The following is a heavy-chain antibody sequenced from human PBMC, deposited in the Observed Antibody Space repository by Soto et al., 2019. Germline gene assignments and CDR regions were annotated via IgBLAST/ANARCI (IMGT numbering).Heavy chain of an antibody. CDR3: ARDKRDLRFLEWSYYFDY. V-gene: IGHV1-3*01. D-gene: IGHD3-3*01. Sequence: ASVKVSCKASGYTFTSYARHWVRQAPGQRLEWMGWINAGNGNTKYSQKFQGRVTITRDTSASTAYMELNSLRAEDTAVYYCARDKRDLRFLEWSYYFDYWGQGTLVTVSS. CDR1: GYTFTSYA. CDR2: INAGNGNT. J-gene: IGHJ4*02.